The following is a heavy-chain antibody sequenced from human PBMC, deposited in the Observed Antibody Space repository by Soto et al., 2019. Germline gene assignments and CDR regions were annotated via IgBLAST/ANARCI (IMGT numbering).Heavy chain of an antibody. Sequence: EERLEESGGGLVQPGGSLRLSVVALGSTSGVPGRSGVRPTQGKDWKGVANITKDGSARYNVDSVQGRFTISRDNAKNSLYLQMNSLRAEDTAVYFCARDSGYCRSPDCKGDAFDVWGQGTMVTVSS. CDR2: ITKDGSAR. CDR1: GSTSGVPG. J-gene: IGHJ3*01. D-gene: IGHD2-2*03. CDR3: ARDSGYCRSPDCKGDAFDV. V-gene: IGHV3-7*05.